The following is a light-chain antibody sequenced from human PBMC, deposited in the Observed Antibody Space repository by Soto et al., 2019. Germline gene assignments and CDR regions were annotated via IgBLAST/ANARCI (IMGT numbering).Light chain of an antibody. CDR3: SSYAGSNRV. CDR2: EVS. CDR1: SSDVGGYNY. Sequence: QSVLTQPPSASGSTGQSVTISCTGTSSDVGGYNYVSWYQQLPGKAPKLMIYEVSKRPSGVPDRFSGSKSGNTASLTVSGLQADDEADYYCSSYAGSNRVFGTGTKVTVL. J-gene: IGLJ1*01. V-gene: IGLV2-8*01.